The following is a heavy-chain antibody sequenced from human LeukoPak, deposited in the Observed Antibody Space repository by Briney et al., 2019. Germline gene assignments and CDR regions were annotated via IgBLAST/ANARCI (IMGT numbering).Heavy chain of an antibody. CDR3: ARASSGAMVRAGDYFDY. V-gene: IGHV4-59*01. J-gene: IGHJ4*02. D-gene: IGHD3-10*01. CDR2: IYYSGST. CDR1: GGSISSYY. Sequence: SETLSLTCTVSGGSISSYYWSWIRQPPGKGLEWIGYIYYSGSTNYNPSLKSRVTISVDTSKNQFSLKLSSVTAADTAVYYCARASSGAMVRAGDYFDYWGQGTLVTVSS.